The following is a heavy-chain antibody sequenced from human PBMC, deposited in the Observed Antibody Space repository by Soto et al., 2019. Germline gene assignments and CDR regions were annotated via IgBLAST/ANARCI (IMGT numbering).Heavy chain of an antibody. CDR3: ARDNCSGGSCYPDFDY. V-gene: IGHV3-48*03. CDR2: ISSSGSTI. J-gene: IGHJ4*02. CDR1: GFTFSSYE. D-gene: IGHD2-15*01. Sequence: PGGSLRLSCAASGFTFSSYEMNWVRQAPGKGLEWVSYISSSGSTIYYADSVKGRFTISRDNAKNSLYLQMNSLRAEDTAVYYCARDNCSGGSCYPDFDYWGQGTLVTVYS.